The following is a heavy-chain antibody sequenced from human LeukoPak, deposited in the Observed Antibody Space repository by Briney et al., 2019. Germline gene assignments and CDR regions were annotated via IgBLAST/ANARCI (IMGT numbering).Heavy chain of an antibody. J-gene: IGHJ3*02. CDR3: ARDPRDDAIDI. Sequence: PGRSLRLSCAASGFTFSSYAMHWVRQAPDKGLEWVAVISYDGSNKYYADSVKGRFTISRDNSKNTLYLQMNSLRAEDTAVYYCARDPRDDAIDIWGQGTMVTVSS. V-gene: IGHV3-30*04. CDR2: ISYDGSNK. CDR1: GFTFSSYA.